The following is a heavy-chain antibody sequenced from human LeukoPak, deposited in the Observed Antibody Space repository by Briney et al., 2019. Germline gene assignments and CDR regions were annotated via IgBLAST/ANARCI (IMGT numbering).Heavy chain of an antibody. CDR1: GFTVSSNY. CDR3: AREGSSGPYDAFDI. CDR2: IYSGGST. Sequence: GGSLRLSCAASGFTVSSNYMSWVRQAPGKGLEWVSVIYSGGSTYYADSVKGRFTISRHNSKNTLYLQMNSLRAEDTAVYYCAREGSSGPYDAFDIWGQGTLVTVSS. J-gene: IGHJ3*02. D-gene: IGHD3-22*01. V-gene: IGHV3-53*04.